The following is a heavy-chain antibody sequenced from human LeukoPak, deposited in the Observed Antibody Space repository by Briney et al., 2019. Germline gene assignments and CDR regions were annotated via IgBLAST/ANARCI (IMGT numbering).Heavy chain of an antibody. CDR3: ARGKFDP. CDR2: ISDSGGRT. V-gene: IGHV3-23*01. J-gene: IGHJ5*02. CDR1: GITLSNYG. Sequence: PGGSLRLSCAVSGITLSNYGMSWVRQVPGKGLEWVAGISDSGGRTNYADSVKGRFTISRDNPKNTLYLQMNSLRAEDTAVYYCARGKFDPWGQGTLVTVSS.